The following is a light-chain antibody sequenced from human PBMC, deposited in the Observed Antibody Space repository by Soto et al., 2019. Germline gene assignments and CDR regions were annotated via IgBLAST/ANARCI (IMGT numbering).Light chain of an antibody. CDR1: QSISSW. V-gene: IGKV1-5*03. CDR2: KAS. CDR3: QQYNSYPMYT. J-gene: IGKJ2*01. Sequence: DIPMTQSPSTLSASVGDRVTITCRASQSISSWLAWYQQKPGKAPKLLTYKASSLESGVPSRFSGSGSGTEFTLTISSLQPDDFATYYCQQYNSYPMYTFGQGTKLEIK.